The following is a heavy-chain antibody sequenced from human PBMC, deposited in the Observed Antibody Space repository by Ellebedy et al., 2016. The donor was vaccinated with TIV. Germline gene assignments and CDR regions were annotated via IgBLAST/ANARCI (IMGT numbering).Heavy chain of an antibody. CDR2: IRYDGSNK. J-gene: IGHJ4*02. CDR3: AKDPADPSKQLWFDY. Sequence: GESLKISCAASGFTFSSYGMHWVRQAPGKGLAWVAFIRYDGSNKYYADSVKGRFTISRDNSKNTLYLQMNSLRAEDTAVYYCAKDPADPSKQLWFDYWGQGTLVTVSS. D-gene: IGHD5-18*01. V-gene: IGHV3-30*02. CDR1: GFTFSSYG.